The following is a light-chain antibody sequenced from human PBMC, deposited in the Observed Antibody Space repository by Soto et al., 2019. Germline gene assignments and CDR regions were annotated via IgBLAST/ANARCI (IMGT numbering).Light chain of an antibody. CDR2: TAS. CDR1: QSITNY. CDR3: QQYNNWPPYT. J-gene: IGKJ2*01. V-gene: IGKV1-39*01. Sequence: DIQMTQSPSSLSASLGDRVTITCRASQSITNYLNWYQQKPGKAPKLLIYTASSLQGGVPSRFSGSGSGTDFTLTISSLQPEDFAVYYCQQYNNWPPYTFGQGTKLEIK.